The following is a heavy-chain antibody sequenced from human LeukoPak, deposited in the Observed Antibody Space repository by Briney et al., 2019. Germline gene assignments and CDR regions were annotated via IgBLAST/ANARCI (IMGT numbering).Heavy chain of an antibody. V-gene: IGHV4-59*01. D-gene: IGHD2-21*02. CDR1: GGSISSNY. CDR2: IYYTGNT. Sequence: SETLSLTCAVSGGSISSNYWSWIQRPPGKGLEWIGYIYYTGNTNYNPSLKSRVTISVDTSKNQFSLKLTSVSAADTAVYYCARYKFCGSDCYSFDYWGQGTLVTVSS. J-gene: IGHJ4*02. CDR3: ARYKFCGSDCYSFDY.